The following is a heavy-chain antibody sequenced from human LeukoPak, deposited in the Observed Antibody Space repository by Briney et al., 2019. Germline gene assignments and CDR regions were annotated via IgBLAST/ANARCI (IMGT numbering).Heavy chain of an antibody. V-gene: IGHV4-39*07. D-gene: IGHD6-6*01. CDR2: IYHSGST. CDR1: GGSISSSTDY. Sequence: SETLSLTCTVFGGSISSSTDYWGWIRQPPGKGLEWIGTIYHSGSTYYNSHLQSRVTISVDTSKNQFSLKVNSVTAADTAVYYCSSLVRPGWFDPWGQGTLVTVSS. CDR3: SSLVRPGWFDP. J-gene: IGHJ5*02.